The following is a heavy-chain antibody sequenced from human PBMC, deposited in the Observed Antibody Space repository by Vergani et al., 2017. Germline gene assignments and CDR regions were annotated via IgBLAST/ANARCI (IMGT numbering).Heavy chain of an antibody. V-gene: IGHV4-61*01. J-gene: IGHJ5*02. CDR1: GGSVSSGSYY. Sequence: QVQLQESGPGLVKPSETLSLTCTVSGGSVSSGSYYWSWIRQPPGKGLEWIGYIYYSGSTNYNPSLKSRVTISVDTSKNQFSLKLSSVTAADTAVYYCARSVRYKIRFDWLGFGFDPWGQGTLVTVSS. CDR3: ARSVRYKIRFDWLGFGFDP. D-gene: IGHD3-9*01. CDR2: IYYSGST.